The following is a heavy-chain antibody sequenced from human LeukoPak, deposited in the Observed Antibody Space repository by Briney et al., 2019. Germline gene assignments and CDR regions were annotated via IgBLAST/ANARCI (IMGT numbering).Heavy chain of an antibody. CDR1: GFTLSSYW. Sequence: GGSLRLSCAASGFTLSSYWMSWVRQAPGKGLEWVANIKQDGSEKYYVDSVKGRFTISRDNAKNSLYLQMNSLRAEDTAVYYCARVQLLTGDYWGQGTLVTVSS. D-gene: IGHD1-26*01. CDR2: IKQDGSEK. CDR3: ARVQLLTGDY. J-gene: IGHJ4*02. V-gene: IGHV3-7*01.